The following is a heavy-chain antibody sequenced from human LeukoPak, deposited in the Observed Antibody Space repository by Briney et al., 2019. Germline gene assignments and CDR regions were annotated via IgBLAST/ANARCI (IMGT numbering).Heavy chain of an antibody. CDR2: VNHRGST. D-gene: IGHD2-2*01. CDR1: GESFSGYY. J-gene: IGHJ5*02. Sequence: SETLSLTCGVNGESFSGYYWSWIRQPPGKGLEWIGEVNHRGSTNYNPSLKSRVTISVDTSKNQFSLILNSVTAADTAVFYCARGVGRRYSSVSCYANYFDPWGRGTLVTVSS. V-gene: IGHV4-34*01. CDR3: ARGVGRRYSSVSCYANYFDP.